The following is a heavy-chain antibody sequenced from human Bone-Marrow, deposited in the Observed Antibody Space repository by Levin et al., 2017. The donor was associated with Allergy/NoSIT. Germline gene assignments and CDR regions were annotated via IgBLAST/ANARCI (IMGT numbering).Heavy chain of an antibody. D-gene: IGHD2-8*02. CDR2: IWFDGSKK. J-gene: IGHJ5*01. CDR3: ARDGGGSTSGRQHNWFDS. Sequence: GGSLRLSCAASGFTFNTYAIHWVRHAPGKGLEWVAVIWFDGSKKYYGESVKGRFTIARDNSKNTVSLQMNSLRGEDPAVYYCARDGGGSTSGRQHNWFDSWGQGTRVTVSS. CDR1: GFTFNTYA. V-gene: IGHV3-33*01.